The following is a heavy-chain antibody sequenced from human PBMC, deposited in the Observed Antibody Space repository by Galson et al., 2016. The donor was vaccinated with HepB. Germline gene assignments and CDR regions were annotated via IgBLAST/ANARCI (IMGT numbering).Heavy chain of an antibody. CDR2: IKQDGSEK. Sequence: SPRLSCPVSGFVLSTAWLSWFRQAPGKGLEWVANIKQDGSEKYYVDSVKGRFTISRDNAKKSLFLQMNSLRVEDTAVYYCARDDETYGDPDFWGQGTLVTVSS. D-gene: IGHD4-17*01. CDR1: GFVLSTAW. V-gene: IGHV3-7*03. CDR3: ARDDETYGDPDF. J-gene: IGHJ4*02.